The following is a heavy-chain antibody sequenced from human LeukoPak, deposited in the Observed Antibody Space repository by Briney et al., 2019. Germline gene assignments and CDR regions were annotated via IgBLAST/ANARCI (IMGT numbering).Heavy chain of an antibody. V-gene: IGHV4-39*01. CDR3: ARLWLGIRPPDY. J-gene: IGHJ4*02. Sequence: PSETLSLTCTVSGGSVSSSRYYWGWIRQPPGKGLEWIGSIYYSGSTYYNLSLKSRVTISVDTSKNQLSLKVRSVTAADTAVYYCARLWLGIRPPDYWGQGTLVTASS. CDR2: IYYSGST. CDR1: GGSVSSSRYY. D-gene: IGHD3-10*01.